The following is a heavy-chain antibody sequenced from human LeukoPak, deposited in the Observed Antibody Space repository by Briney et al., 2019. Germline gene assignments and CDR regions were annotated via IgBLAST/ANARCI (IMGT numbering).Heavy chain of an antibody. Sequence: SGGSLRLSCAASGFSFDTYALSWVRQAPGKGLEWVSAMSGSDGRTYYADSVKGRFTISRDNSKNTLYLQMNSLRAEDTAVYYCAKGYYGSGSYPTLDNWGQRTLVTVSS. J-gene: IGHJ4*02. V-gene: IGHV3-23*01. D-gene: IGHD3-10*01. CDR3: AKGYYGSGSYPTLDN. CDR1: GFSFDTYA. CDR2: MSGSDGRT.